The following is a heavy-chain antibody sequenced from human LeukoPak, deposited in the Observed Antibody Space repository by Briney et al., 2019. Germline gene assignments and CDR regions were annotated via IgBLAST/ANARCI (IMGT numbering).Heavy chain of an antibody. CDR2: IWYDGTNT. CDR3: ARDFCSGGSCYPDAFDI. Sequence: GRSLRLSCAASEFSFSSYGMHWVRQAPGKGLEWVAVIWYDGTNTYYADSVKGRFTISRDNSKNTLYLQMNSLRAEDTAVYYCARDFCSGGSCYPDAFDISGQGTMVTVSS. D-gene: IGHD2-15*01. CDR1: EFSFSSYG. J-gene: IGHJ3*02. V-gene: IGHV3-33*01.